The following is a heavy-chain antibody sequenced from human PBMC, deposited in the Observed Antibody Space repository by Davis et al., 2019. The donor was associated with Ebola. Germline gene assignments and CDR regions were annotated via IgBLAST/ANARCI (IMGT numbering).Heavy chain of an antibody. V-gene: IGHV5-51*01. CDR2: IYPGDSDT. CDR1: GYTFSSYW. Sequence: GESPITPRQGLGYTFSSYWIGRVRQTPGKGLEWMGIIYPGDSDTRYSPSFQGQVTISADKSISTAYLQWSSLKASDTAMYYCARAGDGDLDYWGQGNLVTVSS. J-gene: IGHJ4*02. D-gene: IGHD4-17*01. CDR3: ARAGDGDLDY.